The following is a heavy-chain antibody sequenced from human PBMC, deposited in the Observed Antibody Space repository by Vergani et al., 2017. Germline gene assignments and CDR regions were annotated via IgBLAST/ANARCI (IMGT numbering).Heavy chain of an antibody. CDR1: GFSFPGYA. D-gene: IGHD5-12*01. Sequence: EVQLLESGGGLVQPGGSLRLSCEASGFSFPGYAMSWVRQAPGKVLEWVSSVSGSSATPYYADSVKGRFIISRANYKNTLHLQMNSLRADDTAVYYCTKGSRRYTGYFFDYWGQGTLATVSS. J-gene: IGHJ4*02. CDR3: TKGSRRYTGYFFDY. V-gene: IGHV3-23*01. CDR2: VSGSSATP.